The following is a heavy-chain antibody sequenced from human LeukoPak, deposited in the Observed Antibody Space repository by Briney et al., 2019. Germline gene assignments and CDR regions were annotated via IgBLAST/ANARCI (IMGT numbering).Heavy chain of an antibody. D-gene: IGHD5-18*01. Sequence: GGSLRLSCAASDSMSRRFKMNWVRQAPGKGLEWVSYISDDSSTIHYADSVKGRFTISRDNGENSLYLQMNSLRAEDTAVYYCARGGYSYGSVFDYWGQGTLVTVSS. J-gene: IGHJ4*02. CDR2: ISDDSSTI. CDR1: DSMSRRFK. V-gene: IGHV3-48*01. CDR3: ARGGYSYGSVFDY.